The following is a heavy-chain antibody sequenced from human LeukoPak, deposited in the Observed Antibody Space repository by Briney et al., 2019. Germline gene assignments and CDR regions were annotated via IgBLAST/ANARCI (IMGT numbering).Heavy chain of an antibody. Sequence: ASVKVSCKASGYTFTSYDINWVRQATGQGLEWMGWMNPNSGNTGYAQKFQGRVTMTRNTSISTAYMELSSLRSEDTAVYYCARKIGTYCSGGSCHLNRFDPWGQETLVTVSS. V-gene: IGHV1-8*01. CDR1: GYTFTSYD. CDR3: ARKIGTYCSGGSCHLNRFDP. J-gene: IGHJ5*02. D-gene: IGHD2-15*01. CDR2: MNPNSGNT.